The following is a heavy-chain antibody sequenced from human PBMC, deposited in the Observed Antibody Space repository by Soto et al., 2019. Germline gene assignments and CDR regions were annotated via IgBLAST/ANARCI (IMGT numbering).Heavy chain of an antibody. Sequence: ASVKVSCKSSGGTFSSYPISWGRQAPGQGLEWMGGIIPIFGTANYAQKFQGRVTITADESTSTAYMELSSLRSEDTAVYYCATRYSSSPRSRRDYYYYGMDVWGQGTTVTVSS. D-gene: IGHD6-6*01. CDR2: IIPIFGTA. CDR3: ATRYSSSPRSRRDYYYYGMDV. J-gene: IGHJ6*02. CDR1: GGTFSSYP. V-gene: IGHV1-69*13.